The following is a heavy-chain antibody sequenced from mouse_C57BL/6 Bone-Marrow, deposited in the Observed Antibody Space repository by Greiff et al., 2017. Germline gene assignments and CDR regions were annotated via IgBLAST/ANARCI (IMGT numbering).Heavy chain of an antibody. V-gene: IGHV1-26*01. CDR2: INPNNGGT. CDR3: AREDGYMGDYFDY. CDR1: GYTFTDYY. Sequence: VQLQQSGPELVKPGASVKISCKASGYTFTDYYMNWVKQSHGKSLEWIGDINPNNGGTSYNQKFKGKATLTVDKSSSTAYMELRSLTSEDSAVYYCAREDGYMGDYFDYWGQGTTLTVSS. D-gene: IGHD1-2*01. J-gene: IGHJ2*01.